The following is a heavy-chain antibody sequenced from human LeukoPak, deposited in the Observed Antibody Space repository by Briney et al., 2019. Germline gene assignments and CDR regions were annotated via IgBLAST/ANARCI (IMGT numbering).Heavy chain of an antibody. V-gene: IGHV1-2*02. D-gene: IGHD6-13*01. CDR3: TRTDAGYSSSWYGN. J-gene: IGHJ4*02. CDR2: MNPDSGGT. Sequence: ASVKVSGKASGYTFTAYYIHWVRQAPGQGLEWMGWMNPDSGGTNYAQRFQGRVTMTRDTSISTVYMELSGLRSDDTAVYYCTRTDAGYSSSWYGNWGQGTLVTVSS. CDR1: GYTFTAYY.